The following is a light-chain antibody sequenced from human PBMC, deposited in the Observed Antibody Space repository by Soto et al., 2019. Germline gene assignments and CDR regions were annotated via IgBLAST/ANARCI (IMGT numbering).Light chain of an antibody. J-gene: IGLJ1*01. CDR3: SSYTSSSTDV. Sequence: QSALTQPASVSGSPGQSITISCTGTSSDVGGYNYVSWYQQHPGKAPKLMIYDVSNRPSGVSNRFSGSKSGNTASLTISRLQSEDEAHYYCSSYTSSSTDVFGTGTKVTVL. V-gene: IGLV2-14*01. CDR2: DVS. CDR1: SSDVGGYNY.